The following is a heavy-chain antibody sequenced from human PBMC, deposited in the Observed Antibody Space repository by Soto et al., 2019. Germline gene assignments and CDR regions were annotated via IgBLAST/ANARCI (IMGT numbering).Heavy chain of an antibody. CDR1: GFTASTYA. CDR3: AKDGRDVPSYFDY. Sequence: EVHLVVSGGGLVQPGGSLRLSCEASGFTASTYAMGWVRRAPGKGPEWVSSINGVDSVGTASTYYAESLKGLVTFSRHNFKHTLYLQINSLTPEDTAIYYCAKDGRDVPSYFDYWGQGALVTVSS. V-gene: IGHV3-23*04. J-gene: IGHJ4*02. CDR2: INGVDSVGTAST.